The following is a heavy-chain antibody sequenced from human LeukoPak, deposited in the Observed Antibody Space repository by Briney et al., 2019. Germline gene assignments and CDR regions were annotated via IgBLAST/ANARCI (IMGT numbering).Heavy chain of an antibody. Sequence: GGSLRLSCAASGFTFSTYSMNWVRQAPGKGLEWVSSISTGSSSIYYADSVKGQFTISRDNAKNSLSLQMNSLRAEDTAVYYCARAPPYCGGDCSDWYFDLWGRGTLVTVSS. CDR1: GFTFSTYS. D-gene: IGHD2-21*02. V-gene: IGHV3-21*01. CDR2: ISTGSSSI. CDR3: ARAPPYCGGDCSDWYFDL. J-gene: IGHJ2*01.